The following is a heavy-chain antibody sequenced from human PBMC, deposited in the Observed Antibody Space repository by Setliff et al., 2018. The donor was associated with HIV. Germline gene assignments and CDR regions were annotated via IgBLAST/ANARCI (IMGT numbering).Heavy chain of an antibody. D-gene: IGHD5-12*01. CDR3: ARHGAYEAYYDYMDV. Sequence: SETLSLTCAVSGYSISSGHYWGWFRQPPGKGLEWIGSIYHSGTPYDNPSLKSRVTISVDTSKNQFSLKLSSVTAADTAVYYCARHGAYEAYYDYMDVWGKGTTVTVSS. V-gene: IGHV4-38-2*01. CDR1: GYSISSGHY. J-gene: IGHJ6*03. CDR2: IYHSGTP.